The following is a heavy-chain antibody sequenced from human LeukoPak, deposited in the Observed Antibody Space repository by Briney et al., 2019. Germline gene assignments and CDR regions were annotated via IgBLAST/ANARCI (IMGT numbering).Heavy chain of an antibody. Sequence: PSETLSLTCTVSGGSSSSGDYYWSWIRQPPGKGLEWIGYIYYSGSTYYNPSLKSRVTISVDTSKNQFSLKLSSVTAADTAVYYCARTTLSWSNAFDIWGQGTMVTVSS. CDR3: ARTTLSWSNAFDI. V-gene: IGHV4-30-4*08. J-gene: IGHJ3*02. CDR1: GGSSSSGDYY. D-gene: IGHD4-17*01. CDR2: IYYSGST.